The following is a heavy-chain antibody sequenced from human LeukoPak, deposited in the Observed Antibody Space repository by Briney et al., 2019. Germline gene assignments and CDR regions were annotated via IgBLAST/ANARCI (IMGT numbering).Heavy chain of an antibody. D-gene: IGHD6-13*01. Sequence: GGSLRLSCAASGFTFSSYGMHWVRQGPGKGLEWVAVIWYDGSNKYYADSVKGRFTISRDNSKNTLYLQMNSLRAEDTAVYYCARDRNIAAAGNIDYWGQGTLVTVSS. CDR1: GFTFSSYG. CDR2: IWYDGSNK. V-gene: IGHV3-33*01. J-gene: IGHJ4*02. CDR3: ARDRNIAAAGNIDY.